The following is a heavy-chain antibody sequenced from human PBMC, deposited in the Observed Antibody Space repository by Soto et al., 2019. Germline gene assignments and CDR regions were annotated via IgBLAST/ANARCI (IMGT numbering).Heavy chain of an antibody. Sequence: QVQLQASGPGLVKPSQTLSLICTVSGGSISTGDFSWSWIRQHPGKGLEWIGDMYHSGSPYYNPSLKSRLTRSVDPSKSQCSLRLSSVTAADTAVYYCARTRGNVVGLNLEDTYFDPWGQGTLVTVSS. CDR2: MYHSGSP. CDR3: ARTRGNVVGLNLEDTYFDP. CDR1: GGSISTGDFS. D-gene: IGHD2-21*01. V-gene: IGHV4-31*03. J-gene: IGHJ5*02.